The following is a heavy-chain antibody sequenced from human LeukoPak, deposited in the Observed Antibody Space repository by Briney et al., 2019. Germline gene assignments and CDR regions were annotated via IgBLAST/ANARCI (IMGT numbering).Heavy chain of an antibody. CDR2: IYHSGST. V-gene: IGHV4-38-2*02. CDR3: ARQEGQLWFSSGVY. D-gene: IGHD5-18*01. J-gene: IGHJ4*02. Sequence: SETLSLTCTVSGYSISSGYYWGWIRQPPGKGLEWIGSIYHSGSTYYNPSLKSRVTISVDTSKNQFSLKLTSVTAADTAVYYCARQEGQLWFSSGVYWGQGTLVTVSS. CDR1: GYSISSGYY.